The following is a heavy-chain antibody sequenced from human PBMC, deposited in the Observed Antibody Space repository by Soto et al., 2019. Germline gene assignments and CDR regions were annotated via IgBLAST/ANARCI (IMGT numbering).Heavy chain of an antibody. CDR1: GFTFSGSA. Sequence: EVQLVESGGGLVQPGGSLKLSCAASGFTFSGSAMHWVRQASGKGLEWVGRIRSKANSYATAYAASVKGRFTISRDDSKSTALLQMNSLKTEDTAVYSCISLTSIVAAGRVYEGPHYWGQGTLVTVSS. V-gene: IGHV3-73*02. J-gene: IGHJ4*02. CDR3: ISLTSIVAAGRVYEGPHY. CDR2: IRSKANSYAT. D-gene: IGHD6-13*01.